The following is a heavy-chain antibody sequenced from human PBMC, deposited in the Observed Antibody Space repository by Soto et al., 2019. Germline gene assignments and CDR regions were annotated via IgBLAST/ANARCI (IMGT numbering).Heavy chain of an antibody. J-gene: IGHJ4*02. Sequence: QVQLVESGGGVVQPGRSLRLSCAASGFTFSSYGMHWVRQAPGKGLEGVAVIWYDGSNKYYADSVKGRFTISRDNSKNTLYLQMNSLRAEDTAVDYCARDQLYSSSWSDYWGQGTLVTVSS. V-gene: IGHV3-33*01. CDR3: ARDQLYSSSWSDY. CDR2: IWYDGSNK. D-gene: IGHD6-13*01. CDR1: GFTFSSYG.